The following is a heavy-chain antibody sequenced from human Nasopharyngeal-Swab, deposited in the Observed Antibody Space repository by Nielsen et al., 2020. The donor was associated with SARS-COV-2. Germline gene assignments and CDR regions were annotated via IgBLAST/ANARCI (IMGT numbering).Heavy chain of an antibody. CDR2: ISSSSSYI. Sequence: GESLKISCAASGFTFSSYSMNWVRQAPGKGLEWVSSISSSSSYIYYADSVKGRFTISRDNAKNSLYLQMNSLRAEDTAVYYCARDKFWSGYLAFDYWGQGTLVTVSS. D-gene: IGHD3-3*01. J-gene: IGHJ4*02. CDR1: GFTFSSYS. V-gene: IGHV3-21*04. CDR3: ARDKFWSGYLAFDY.